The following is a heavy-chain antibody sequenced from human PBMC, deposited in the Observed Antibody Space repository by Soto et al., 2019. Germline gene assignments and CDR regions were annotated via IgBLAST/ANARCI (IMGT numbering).Heavy chain of an antibody. V-gene: IGHV4-59*01. D-gene: IGHD2-2*01. CDR3: PAPPRY. CDR1: GGSITSYY. J-gene: IGHJ4*02. CDR2: IYSSGST. Sequence: QVQLQESGPGLVKPSETLSLTCTVSGGSITSYYWNWIRQPPGKGLEWIGYIYSSGSTNYNPSLRGRASMSLPTSKPHVSLNVPSVTAADPALSYCPAPPRYWGQGMLVTVSS.